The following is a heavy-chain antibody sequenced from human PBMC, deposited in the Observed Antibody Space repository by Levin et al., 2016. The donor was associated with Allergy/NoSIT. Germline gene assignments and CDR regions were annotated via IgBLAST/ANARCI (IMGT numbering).Heavy chain of an antibody. CDR2: ISGSGGST. J-gene: IGHJ3*02. CDR3: AKFSLAKPGIAVAVSAFDI. V-gene: IGHV3-23*01. Sequence: WIRQPPGKGLEWVSAISGSGGSTYYADSVKGRFTISRDNSKNTLYLQMNSLRAEDTAVYYCAKFSLAKPGIAVAVSAFDIWGQGTMVTVSS. D-gene: IGHD6-19*01.